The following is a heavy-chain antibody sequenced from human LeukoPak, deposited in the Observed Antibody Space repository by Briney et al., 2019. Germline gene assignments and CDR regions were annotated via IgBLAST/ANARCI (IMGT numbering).Heavy chain of an antibody. D-gene: IGHD3-22*01. CDR3: ARGLRSSGYYAFDY. V-gene: IGHV3-21*01. Sequence: GGSLRLSCAASGFTFSSYEMNWVRQAPGKGLEWVSFISSSSSYIYYADSVKGRFTISRDNAKNSLYLQMNSLRAEDTAVYYCARGLRSSGYYAFDYWGQGTLVTVSS. CDR2: ISSSSSYI. J-gene: IGHJ4*02. CDR1: GFTFSSYE.